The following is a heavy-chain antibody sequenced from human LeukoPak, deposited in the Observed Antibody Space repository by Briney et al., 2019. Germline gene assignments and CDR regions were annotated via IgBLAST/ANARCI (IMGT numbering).Heavy chain of an antibody. CDR2: IYSGGST. CDR1: GFTVSSNY. V-gene: IGHV3-66*01. J-gene: IGHJ4*02. D-gene: IGHD3-10*01. Sequence: GGSLRLSCAASGFTVSSNYMSWVRQAPGKGLEWVSVIYSGGSTYYADSVKGRFTISRDNSKNTLYLQMNSLRAEDTAVYYCASLGGPYYYGSGTSSSGYWGQGTLVTVSS. CDR3: ASLGGPYYYGSGTSSSGY.